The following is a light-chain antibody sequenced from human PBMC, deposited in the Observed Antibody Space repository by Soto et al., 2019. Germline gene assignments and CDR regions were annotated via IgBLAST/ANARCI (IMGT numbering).Light chain of an antibody. CDR2: DAS. J-gene: IGKJ5*01. Sequence: AIQLTQSPSSLSASVGDRVSITCRASQGISSALAWYQHKPGKAPKILIYDASSLQSGVPSRFSGSESGTECTLTIISLQPEDFATYYCQQLKTYPFTFGQGTRLESK. V-gene: IGKV1-13*02. CDR1: QGISSA. CDR3: QQLKTYPFT.